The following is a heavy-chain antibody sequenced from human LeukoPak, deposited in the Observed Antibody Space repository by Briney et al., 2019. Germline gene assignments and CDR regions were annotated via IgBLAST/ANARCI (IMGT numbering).Heavy chain of an antibody. CDR3: AKTPLWFGEFYFDY. CDR2: ISGSGGST. CDR1: GFTFSSYA. Sequence: GGSLRLSCAASGFTFSSYAMSWVRQAPGKGLEWVSAISGSGGSTYYADSVKARFTISRDNSKNTLYLQMNSLRAEDTAVYYCAKTPLWFGEFYFDYWGQGTLVTVSS. D-gene: IGHD3-10*01. J-gene: IGHJ4*02. V-gene: IGHV3-23*01.